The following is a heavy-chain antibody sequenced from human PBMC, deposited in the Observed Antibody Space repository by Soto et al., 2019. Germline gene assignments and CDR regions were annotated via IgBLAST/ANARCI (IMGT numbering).Heavy chain of an antibody. V-gene: IGHV4-39*01. D-gene: IGHD6-19*01. CDR3: ASPSSPRAVAGNSYYYGMDV. Sequence: PSETLSLTCTVSGGSISSSSYYWGWVRQPPGKGLEWNGSIYYSGSTYYNPSLKSRVTISVDTSKNQFSLKLSSVTAADTAVYYCASPSSPRAVAGNSYYYGMDVWGQGTTVTVSS. CDR1: GGSISSSSYY. CDR2: IYYSGST. J-gene: IGHJ6*02.